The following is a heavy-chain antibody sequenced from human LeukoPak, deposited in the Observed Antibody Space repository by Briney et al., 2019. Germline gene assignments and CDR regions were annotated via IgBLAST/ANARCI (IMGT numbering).Heavy chain of an antibody. CDR3: ARGGVLLVVRPTMNNWFDS. Sequence: SETLSLTCAVSGGSFSKYYWNWIRQSPGKGLEWIGEINHSGKTNYNPALKSRVSLSVDTSKNQFSLKLTPLTAADTAVYYCARGGVLLVVRPTMNNWFDSWGQGSLVTVSS. V-gene: IGHV4-34*01. CDR2: INHSGKT. D-gene: IGHD2-8*02. CDR1: GGSFSKYY. J-gene: IGHJ5*01.